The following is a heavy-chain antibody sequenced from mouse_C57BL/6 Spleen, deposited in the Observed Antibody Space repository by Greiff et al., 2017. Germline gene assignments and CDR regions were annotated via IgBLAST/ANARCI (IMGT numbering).Heavy chain of an antibody. CDR3: ARVGSSYAMDY. V-gene: IGHV1-80*01. Sequence: VQLQQSGAELVKPGASVKISCKASGYAFSSYWMNWVKQRPGKGLEWIGQIYPGDGDTNYNGKFKGKATLTADKSSSTAYMQLSSLSSEDSAVYFCARVGSSYAMDYWGQGTSGTVSS. J-gene: IGHJ4*01. D-gene: IGHD1-1*01. CDR1: GYAFSSYW. CDR2: IYPGDGDT.